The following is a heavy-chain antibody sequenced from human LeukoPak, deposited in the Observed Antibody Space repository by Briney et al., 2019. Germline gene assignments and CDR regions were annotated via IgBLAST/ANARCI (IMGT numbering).Heavy chain of an antibody. D-gene: IGHD5-24*01. CDR2: INAGNGNT. V-gene: IGHV1-3*01. Sequence: ASVKVSCKASGYTFTSYAMHWVRQAPGQRLEWMGWINAGNGNTKYSQKFQGRVTITRDTSASTAYMELSSLRSEDTAVYYCARGREMATIWAHYGMDVWGQGTTVTVSS. CDR1: GYTFTSYA. CDR3: ARGREMATIWAHYGMDV. J-gene: IGHJ6*02.